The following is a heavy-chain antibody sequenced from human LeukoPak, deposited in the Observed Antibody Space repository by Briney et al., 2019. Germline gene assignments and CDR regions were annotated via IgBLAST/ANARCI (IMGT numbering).Heavy chain of an antibody. CDR3: AREVGWHFDP. CDR2: IKQDGSEK. J-gene: IGHJ2*01. D-gene: IGHD1-26*01. V-gene: IGHV3-7*01. Sequence: PGGSLRLSCVASEFTFSTYWMSWVRQAPGKGLEWVANIKQDGSEKYSVDSVRRRFTISRDNAKNSLYLQMNSLRVEDTAVYYCAREVGWHFDPWGRGTLVTVSS. CDR1: EFTFSTYW.